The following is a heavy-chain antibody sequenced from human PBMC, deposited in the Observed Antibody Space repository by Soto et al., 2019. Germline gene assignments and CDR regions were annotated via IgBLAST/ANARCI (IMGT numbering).Heavy chain of an antibody. CDR3: AKDYSSGYLAGEFDP. Sequence: GGSLRLSCAASGFTFTDYYVSWLRQAPGKGLEWLAYISVASAYTNYADSVKGRFTISRDNTKRSVYLQMNSLRAEDTAVYYCAKDYSSGYLAGEFDPWGQGTLVTVSS. CDR1: GFTFTDYY. D-gene: IGHD3-22*01. J-gene: IGHJ5*02. CDR2: ISVASAYT. V-gene: IGHV3-11*05.